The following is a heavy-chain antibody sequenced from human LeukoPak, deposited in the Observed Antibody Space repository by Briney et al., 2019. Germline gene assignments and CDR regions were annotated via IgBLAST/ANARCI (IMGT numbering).Heavy chain of an antibody. CDR3: SRLRGYSYGYADY. CDR2: ISNSGSTI. J-gene: IGHJ4*02. D-gene: IGHD5-18*01. Sequence: GRSLRLSCAASGFTFSSYSMNWVRQAPGKGLEWVSYISNSGSTIDYTDSVKGRFTISRDNAKNSLYLQMNSLRAEDTAVYYCSRLRGYSYGYADYWGQGTLVTVSS. V-gene: IGHV3-48*04. CDR1: GFTFSSYS.